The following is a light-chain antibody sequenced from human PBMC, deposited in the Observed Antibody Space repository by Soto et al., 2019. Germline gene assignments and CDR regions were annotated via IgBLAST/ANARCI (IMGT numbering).Light chain of an antibody. Sequence: AIQLTQAPSSLSASVGDRVTITCRASQGISSALAWYQQKPGKAHKLLIYDASSLESGVPSRFSGSGSGTDFTLTISSLQPEDFATYYCQQFNSYLLPFGGGTKVEIK. CDR1: QGISSA. V-gene: IGKV1-13*02. CDR3: QQFNSYLLP. J-gene: IGKJ4*01. CDR2: DAS.